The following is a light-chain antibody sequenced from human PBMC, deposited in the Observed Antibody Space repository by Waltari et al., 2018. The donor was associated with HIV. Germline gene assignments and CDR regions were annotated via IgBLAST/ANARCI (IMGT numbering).Light chain of an antibody. J-gene: IGLJ1*01. CDR2: EVN. Sequence: QSALTQPASVSGSLGQSVRISCTGTSRDVGRHNVVSWYKIEPGKVPKLLIFEVNKRPSVISSRFSGSRSGNTASLTISGLQLDDEADYFCCSFAGDKDGQLSKYVFGTGTTVTV. V-gene: IGLV2-23*02. CDR3: CSFAGDKDGQLSKYV. CDR1: SRDVGRHNV.